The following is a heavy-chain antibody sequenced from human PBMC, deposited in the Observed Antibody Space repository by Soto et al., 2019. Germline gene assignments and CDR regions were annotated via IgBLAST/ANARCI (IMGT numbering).Heavy chain of an antibody. CDR2: INGNGGST. V-gene: IGHV3-23*01. CDR3: AKHFGWLGDRHMDV. Sequence: GGSLRLSCAASGFTFSSYAMSWVRQAPGKGLEWVSTINGNGGSTHYADSVKGRFTISRNNSKNTLYLQMNSLRAEDTAIYYCAKHFGWLGDRHMDVWGKGTTVTVSS. D-gene: IGHD3-10*01. J-gene: IGHJ6*03. CDR1: GFTFSSYA.